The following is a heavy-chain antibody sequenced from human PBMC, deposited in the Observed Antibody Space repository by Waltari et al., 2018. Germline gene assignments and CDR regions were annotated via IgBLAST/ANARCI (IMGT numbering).Heavy chain of an antibody. CDR3: ARDLLYIGGNYFYSGLDV. Sequence: QVQLQESGPGLVKPSETLSLTCTVSGDSISGYYWSWIRQPAGQGLEWIGRIHTTGRTSYNPSLKTRLTLSLDTSTNQFSRKLSSLTAADTAVYYCARDLLYIGGNYFYSGLDVWGQGTTVTVSS. CDR2: IHTTGRT. J-gene: IGHJ6*02. D-gene: IGHD1-26*01. CDR1: GDSISGYY. V-gene: IGHV4-4*07.